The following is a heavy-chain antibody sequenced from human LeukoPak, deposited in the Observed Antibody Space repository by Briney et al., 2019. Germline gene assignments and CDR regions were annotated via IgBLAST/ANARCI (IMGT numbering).Heavy chain of an antibody. J-gene: IGHJ5*02. CDR3: ARGLSKSRITPFGP. CDR1: GYTFTSYD. CDR2: MNPNSGNT. V-gene: IGHV1-8*01. Sequence: ASVKVSCTASGYTFTSYDIYWVRQATGQGLEWMGWMNPNSGNTGSAQRFQGRVTMTRTTSISTAYMELISLTSEDTAVCFCARGLSKSRITPFGPWGQGTLVTVSS. D-gene: IGHD3-10*01.